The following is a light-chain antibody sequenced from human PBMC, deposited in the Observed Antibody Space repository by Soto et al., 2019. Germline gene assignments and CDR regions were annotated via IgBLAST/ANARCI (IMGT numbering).Light chain of an antibody. J-gene: IGKJ1*01. CDR1: QSVSSN. CDR3: QQYDTWLVWT. V-gene: IGKV3-15*01. CDR2: GAS. Sequence: IVLTQSPATLSVSPGDTATLSCRANQSVSSNLAWYQQKPGQAPRLLIYGASTRATAIPARFSGSGSGTEFTLNIASLQSEDIAVYYCQQYDTWLVWTFGQGNKVEI.